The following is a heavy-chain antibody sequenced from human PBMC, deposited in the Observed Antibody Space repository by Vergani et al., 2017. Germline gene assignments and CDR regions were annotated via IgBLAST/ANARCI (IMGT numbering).Heavy chain of an antibody. Sequence: QVQLVESGAGVVQPGRSLRLSCTPSSFKLGDYGMHWVRQAPGRGLEWVSMTWYEGNNNYYADSVKGRFTISKDISKNTLYLQMNSLRGDDTAVYYCARETRDTPSSLDYWGQGTLVTVSS. CDR3: ARETRDTPSSLDY. D-gene: IGHD5-24*01. V-gene: IGHV3-33*01. J-gene: IGHJ4*02. CDR1: SFKLGDYG. CDR2: TWYEGNNN.